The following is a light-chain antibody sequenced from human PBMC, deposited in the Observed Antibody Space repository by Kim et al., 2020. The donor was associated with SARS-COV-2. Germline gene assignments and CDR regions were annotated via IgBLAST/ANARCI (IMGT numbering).Light chain of an antibody. CDR1: QIVRSNY. V-gene: IGKV3-20*01. CDR3: QQYCDPTRT. J-gene: IGKJ1*01. Sequence: SPGGRATLSCRARQIVRSNYLAWYQQQPGHAPRLLIYTASTRATGIPDRFSGSGSETYFILTISRLEPEDFAVYYCQQYCDPTRTFGQGTKVDIK. CDR2: TAS.